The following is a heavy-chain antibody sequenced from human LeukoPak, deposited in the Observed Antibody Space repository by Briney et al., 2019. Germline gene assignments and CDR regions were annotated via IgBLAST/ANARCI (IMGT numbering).Heavy chain of an antibody. CDR3: ARDAIGYRGTFYRDPFDI. CDR2: LSSNSGSI. J-gene: IGHJ3*02. CDR1: GFTFDDYG. D-gene: IGHD5-12*01. V-gene: IGHV3-9*01. Sequence: GRSLRLSCAASGFTFDDYGMHWVRQAPGKGLEWVSGLSSNSGSIGYAESAKGRFTVSRDNAKNTLYLQMNSLRVEDTALYYCARDAIGYRGTFYRDPFDIWGLGTMVIVSS.